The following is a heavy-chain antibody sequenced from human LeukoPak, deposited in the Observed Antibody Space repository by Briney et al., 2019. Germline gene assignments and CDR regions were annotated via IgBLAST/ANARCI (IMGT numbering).Heavy chain of an antibody. CDR3: AKDITSGDSSGYYGWRPYYYYGMDV. CDR1: GFTFDDYA. J-gene: IGHJ6*02. Sequence: GGSLRLSCAASGFTFDDYAMHWVRQAPGKGLEWVSGISWNSGSIGYADSVKGRFTISRDNAKNSLYLLMNSLRAEDTALYYCAKDITSGDSSGYYGWRPYYYYGMDVWGQGTTVTVSS. CDR2: ISWNSGSI. D-gene: IGHD3-22*01. V-gene: IGHV3-9*01.